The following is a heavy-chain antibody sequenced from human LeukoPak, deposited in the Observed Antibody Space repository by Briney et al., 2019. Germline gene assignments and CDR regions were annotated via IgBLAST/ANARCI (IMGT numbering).Heavy chain of an antibody. Sequence: ASVTVSCKASGYTFTSYYMHWVRQAPGQGLEWMGIINPSGGSTSYAQKFQGRVTMTRDTSTSTVYMELSSLRPEDMAVYYCAKGSGISHHWFDPWGQGTLVTVSS. J-gene: IGHJ5*02. CDR1: GYTFTSYY. V-gene: IGHV1-46*01. CDR2: INPSGGST. D-gene: IGHD2-2*01. CDR3: AKGSGISHHWFDP.